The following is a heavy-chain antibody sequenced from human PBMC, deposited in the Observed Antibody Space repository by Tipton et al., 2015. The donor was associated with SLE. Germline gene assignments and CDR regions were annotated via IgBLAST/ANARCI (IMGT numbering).Heavy chain of an antibody. CDR1: GFTFSSFA. J-gene: IGHJ4*02. V-gene: IGHV3-7*01. CDR2: IKEDGSEK. CDR3: ARDQDSFDY. Sequence: GSLRLSCAASGFTFSSFAMNWVRQAPGKGLEWVANIKEDGSEKYYVDSVKGRFTISRDNAKNSLYLQMNSLRAEDTAVYYCARDQDSFDYWGQGTLVTVSS.